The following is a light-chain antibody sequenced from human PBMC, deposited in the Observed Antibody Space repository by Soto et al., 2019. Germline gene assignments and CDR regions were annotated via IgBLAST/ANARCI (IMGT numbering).Light chain of an antibody. V-gene: IGKV3-15*01. Sequence: EIVMTQSPATVSVSPGETATLSCRASQSVSYNLAWYQQKPCQGLRLLIYGAFTRSTEIPATFSGSGSGTEFTLTISSLQSEDLAVYYCQQYKNWPPLTFGGGTKVESK. CDR1: QSVSYN. CDR3: QQYKNWPPLT. CDR2: GAF. J-gene: IGKJ4*01.